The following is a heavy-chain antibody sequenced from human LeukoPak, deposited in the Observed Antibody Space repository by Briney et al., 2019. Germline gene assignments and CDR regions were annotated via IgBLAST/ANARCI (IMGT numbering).Heavy chain of an antibody. D-gene: IGHD5-18*01. J-gene: IGHJ4*02. CDR2: ITSSRYI. Sequence: GRSLRLSCAASGFTFSSYGMHWVRQAPGKGLEWVSSITSSRYIYDADSVKGRFIISRDNTKNSLYLQMDRLRAEDTAVYYCARGGGYSYGTFFDYWGQGSLVTVSA. V-gene: IGHV3-21*01. CDR3: ARGGGYSYGTFFDY. CDR1: GFTFSSYG.